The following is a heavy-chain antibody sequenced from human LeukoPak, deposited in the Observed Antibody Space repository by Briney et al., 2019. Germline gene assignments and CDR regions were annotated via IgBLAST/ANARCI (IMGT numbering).Heavy chain of an antibody. CDR3: ASTYGSGSYSNSNPFAY. CDR2: IGAYNGNT. J-gene: IGHJ4*02. D-gene: IGHD3-10*01. V-gene: IGHV1-18*01. Sequence: ASVKVSCKASGYTFTSYGISWVRQAPGQGLEWMGWIGAYNGNTNYAQKLQGRVTMTTDTSTSTAYMELRSLRSDDTAVYYCASTYGSGSYSNSNPFAYWGQGTLVTVSS. CDR1: GYTFTSYG.